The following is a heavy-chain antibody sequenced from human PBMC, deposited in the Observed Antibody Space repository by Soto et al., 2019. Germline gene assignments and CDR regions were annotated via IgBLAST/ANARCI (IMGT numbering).Heavy chain of an antibody. CDR2: IWYDGSNK. Sequence: LRLSCAASGFTFSSYGMHWVRQAPGKGLEWVAVIWYDGSNKYYADSVKGRFTISRDNSKNTLYLQMNSLRAEDTAVYYCARESYYDFWSGYYTPPPLGFDPWGQGTLVTVSS. J-gene: IGHJ5*02. D-gene: IGHD3-3*01. V-gene: IGHV3-33*01. CDR3: ARESYYDFWSGYYTPPPLGFDP. CDR1: GFTFSSYG.